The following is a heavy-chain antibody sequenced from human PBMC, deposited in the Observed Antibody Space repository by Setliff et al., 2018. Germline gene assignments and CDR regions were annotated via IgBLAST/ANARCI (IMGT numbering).Heavy chain of an antibody. D-gene: IGHD3-22*01. Sequence: PSETLSLTCNVSGASIRNFYWNWIRQPPGKGLEWIGYVHFTASTNYNPSLKSRVTMSVDVSKSQFSLKLSSVTAADTAVYYCARDAFFGVVVIMDYFDYWGQGTLVTVSS. CDR1: GASIRNFY. V-gene: IGHV4-59*12. CDR2: VHFTAST. J-gene: IGHJ4*02. CDR3: ARDAFFGVVVIMDYFDY.